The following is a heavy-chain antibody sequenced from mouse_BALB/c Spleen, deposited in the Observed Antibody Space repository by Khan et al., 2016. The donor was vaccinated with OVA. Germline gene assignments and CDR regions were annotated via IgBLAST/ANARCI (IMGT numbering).Heavy chain of an antibody. J-gene: IGHJ3*01. CDR2: VSTGGSYP. CDR1: GFTFSTYG. V-gene: IGHV5-6*01. D-gene: IGHD1-1*01. CDR3: TRLDYYYDSEGLAY. Sequence: EVELVESGGDLVKPGGSLKLSCAASGFTFSTYGMSWVRQAPDKRLEWVATVSTGGSYPYYPDSVKGRFTISRDNAKNTLYLQMSGLRSEDTAMFYCTRLDYYYDSEGLAYWGQGTLVTVSA.